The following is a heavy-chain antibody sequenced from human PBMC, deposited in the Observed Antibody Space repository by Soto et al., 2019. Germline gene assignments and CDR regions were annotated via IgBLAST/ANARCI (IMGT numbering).Heavy chain of an antibody. D-gene: IGHD4-17*01. Sequence: QVQLVQSGAEVKKPGASVKVSCQASGYTFTSYAMHCVCQAPGQRHEWMGWINAGNGNTKYSQKFQGRVTITRDTSAITAYMELSSLRSEDTAVYYCARGRYGDYIGYYFDYWGQGTLVTVSS. J-gene: IGHJ4*02. CDR1: GYTFTSYA. CDR2: INAGNGNT. CDR3: ARGRYGDYIGYYFDY. V-gene: IGHV1-3*01.